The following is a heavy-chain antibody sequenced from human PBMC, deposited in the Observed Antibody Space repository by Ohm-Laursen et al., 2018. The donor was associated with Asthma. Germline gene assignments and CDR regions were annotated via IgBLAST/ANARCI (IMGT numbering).Heavy chain of an antibody. D-gene: IGHD3-22*01. J-gene: IGHJ6*02. V-gene: IGHV1-69*01. CDR2: IIPIFGTA. Sequence: GSSVKVSCKASGGTFSSYAISWARQAPGQGLEWMGGIIPIFGTANYAQKFQGRVTITADESTSTAYMELSSLRSEDTAVYYCARVSSSGYGYYYYYGMDVWGQGTTVTVSS. CDR3: ARVSSSGYGYYYYYGMDV. CDR1: GGTFSSYA.